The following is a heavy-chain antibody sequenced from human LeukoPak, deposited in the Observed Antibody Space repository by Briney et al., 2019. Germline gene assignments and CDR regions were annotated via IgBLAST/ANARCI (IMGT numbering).Heavy chain of an antibody. V-gene: IGHV1-18*01. J-gene: IGHJ4*02. CDR2: ISAYNGNT. Sequence: VASVKVSCKASGYTFTSYGISWVRQAPGQGLEWMGWISAYNGNTNYAQKLQGRVTMTTDTSTSTAYMELRSLRSDDTAVYYCARDLPITMVRGVIPKGGFDYWGQGTLVTVSS. CDR1: GYTFTSYG. D-gene: IGHD3-10*01. CDR3: ARDLPITMVRGVIPKGGFDY.